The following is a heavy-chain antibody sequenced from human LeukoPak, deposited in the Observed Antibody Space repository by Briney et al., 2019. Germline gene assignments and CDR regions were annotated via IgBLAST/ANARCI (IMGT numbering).Heavy chain of an antibody. CDR2: ISFSVNTK. CDR1: GFPFSDYS. Sequence: GGSLRLSCAPSGFPFSDYSMNWVRQPPGKGLEWVSYISFSVNTKYYGDSVKGRFTISRDNAKNSLYLHMDSLRAEDTAVYYCARDYYGSGNMDVWGKGTTVTVSS. CDR3: ARDYYGSGNMDV. J-gene: IGHJ6*03. V-gene: IGHV3-48*04. D-gene: IGHD3-10*01.